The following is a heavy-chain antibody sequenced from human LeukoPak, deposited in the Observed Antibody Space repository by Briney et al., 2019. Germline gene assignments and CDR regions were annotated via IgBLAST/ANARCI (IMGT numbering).Heavy chain of an antibody. CDR1: GGSISSYY. Sequence: SETLSLTCTVSGGSISSYYWSWIRQPPGKGLEWIGYIYYSGSTNYNPSLKSRVTISVDTSKNQFSLKLSSVTAADTAVYYCARGYYGTGSFNFDYWGQATPVTASS. CDR3: ARGYYGTGSFNFDY. CDR2: IYYSGST. J-gene: IGHJ4*02. D-gene: IGHD3-10*01. V-gene: IGHV4-59*01.